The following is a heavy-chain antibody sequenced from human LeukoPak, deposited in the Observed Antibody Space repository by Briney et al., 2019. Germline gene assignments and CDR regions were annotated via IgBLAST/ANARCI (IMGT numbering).Heavy chain of an antibody. V-gene: IGHV4-39*07. CDR2: IYYSGST. J-gene: IGHJ4*02. Sequence: SETLSLTCTVSGGSISSSSYYWGWIRQPPGKGLEWIGSIYYSGSTYYNPSLKSRVTISVGTSKNQFSLKLSSVTAADTAVYYCAGSLSVAVAATVAFDYWGQGTLVTVSS. D-gene: IGHD2-15*01. CDR3: AGSLSVAVAATVAFDY. CDR1: GGSISSSSYY.